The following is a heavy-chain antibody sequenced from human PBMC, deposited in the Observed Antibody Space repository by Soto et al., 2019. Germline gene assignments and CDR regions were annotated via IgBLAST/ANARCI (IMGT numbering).Heavy chain of an antibody. J-gene: IGHJ6*02. D-gene: IGHD3-3*01. CDR3: ARAATPSSIFGVVTLDV. Sequence: SETLSLTCTVSGGSISSYYCSWIRKPPGTGLEWIGCIYDSGSTNYNPALKSRVTISVDTSKNQFSLKLSSVTAADTAVYYCARAATPSSIFGVVTLDVWGQGTTVT. V-gene: IGHV4-59*12. CDR1: GGSISSYY. CDR2: IYDSGST.